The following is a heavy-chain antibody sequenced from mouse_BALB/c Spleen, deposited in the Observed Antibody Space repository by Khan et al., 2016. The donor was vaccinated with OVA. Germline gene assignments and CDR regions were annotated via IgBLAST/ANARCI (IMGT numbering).Heavy chain of an antibody. CDR3: AKFTYDYYSMDY. CDR1: GFSLTSYG. Sequence: QVQLKQSGPGLVAPSQRLAITCTVSGFSLTSYGVNWVHQPPGKGLEWLGVIWGDGSTNYHSTLIFRLIISKDNSKSQVFLKLNSLQTDDTATYFCAKFTYDYYSMDYWGQGTSVTVSS. V-gene: IGHV2-3*01. D-gene: IGHD1-1*01. J-gene: IGHJ4*01. CDR2: IWGDGST.